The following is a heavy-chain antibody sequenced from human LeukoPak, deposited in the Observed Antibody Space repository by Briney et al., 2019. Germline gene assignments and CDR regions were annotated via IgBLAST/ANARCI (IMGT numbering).Heavy chain of an antibody. V-gene: IGHV3-7*03. D-gene: IGHD6-19*01. CDR2: IKQDGSEK. CDR1: GFTFSGYW. CDR3: AKPISSGWYVHAFDI. Sequence: GGSLRLSCAASGFTFSGYWMSWVRQAPGKGLEWVANIKQDGSEKYYVDSVKGRFTISRDNAKNSLYLQMNSLRAEDTAVYYCAKPISSGWYVHAFDIWGQGTMVTVSS. J-gene: IGHJ3*02.